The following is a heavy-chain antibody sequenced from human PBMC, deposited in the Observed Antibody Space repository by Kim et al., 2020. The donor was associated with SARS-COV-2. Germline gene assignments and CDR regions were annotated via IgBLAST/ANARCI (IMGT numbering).Heavy chain of an antibody. CDR3: ARTEYSYGYSYYFDY. Sequence: DYVKGRFTISRDNSKNTLYLQMNSLRVEDTAVYYCARTEYSYGYSYYFDYWGQGTLVTVSS. J-gene: IGHJ4*02. V-gene: IGHV3-66*01. D-gene: IGHD5-18*01.